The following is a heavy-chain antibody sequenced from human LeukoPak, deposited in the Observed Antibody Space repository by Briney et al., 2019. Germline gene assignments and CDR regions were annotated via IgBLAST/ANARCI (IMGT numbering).Heavy chain of an antibody. J-gene: IGHJ3*02. Sequence: SETLSLTCTVSGGSISSSSYYWGWLRQPPGRGLEWIGSIYYSGSTNYNPSLKSRVTISVDTSKTQFSLKLSSVTAADTAVYYCARVRAVTADAFDIWGQGTMVTVSS. V-gene: IGHV4-39*07. CDR1: GGSISSSSYY. CDR3: ARVRAVTADAFDI. D-gene: IGHD4-17*01. CDR2: IYYSGST.